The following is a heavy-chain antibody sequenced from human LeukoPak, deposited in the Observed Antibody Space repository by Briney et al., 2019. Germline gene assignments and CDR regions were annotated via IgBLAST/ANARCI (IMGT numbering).Heavy chain of an antibody. CDR2: IIPILGIA. D-gene: IGHD6-13*01. CDR1: GYTLSSYG. CDR3: ARVSAAAGTGNWFDP. J-gene: IGHJ5*02. V-gene: IGHV1-69*04. Sequence: SVKVSCKASGYTLSSYGISWVRQAPGQGLEWMGRIIPILGIANYAQKFQGRVTITADKSTSTAYMELSSLRSEDTAVYYCARVSAAAGTGNWFDPWGQGTLVTVSS.